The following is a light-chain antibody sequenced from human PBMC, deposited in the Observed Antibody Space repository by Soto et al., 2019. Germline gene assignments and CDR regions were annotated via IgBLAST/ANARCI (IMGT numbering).Light chain of an antibody. V-gene: IGKV1-17*02. CDR1: QSISSY. J-gene: IGKJ4*01. CDR3: QQYKNWPPALT. CDR2: AAS. Sequence: DIQMTQSPSSLSASVGDRVTITCRASQSISSYLSWYQQKPGKAPKLLIFAASSLQSGVPSRFSGSGSGTDFTLTISNLQPEDFAVYYCQQYKNWPPALTFGGGTKVDIK.